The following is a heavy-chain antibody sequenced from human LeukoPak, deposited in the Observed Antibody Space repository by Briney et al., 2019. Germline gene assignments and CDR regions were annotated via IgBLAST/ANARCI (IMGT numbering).Heavy chain of an antibody. CDR3: ARESIAAAGTNWFDP. V-gene: IGHV4-4*07. CDR1: GVSISSYY. CDR2: IYTSGST. D-gene: IGHD6-13*01. Sequence: PSETLSLTCTLSGVSISSYYWSWIRQPAGKGVEWIGRIYTSGSTNYNPSLKSRVTMSVNTSKNQFSLKLSSVTAAATAVYYCARESIAAAGTNWFDPWGQGTLVTVSS. J-gene: IGHJ5*02.